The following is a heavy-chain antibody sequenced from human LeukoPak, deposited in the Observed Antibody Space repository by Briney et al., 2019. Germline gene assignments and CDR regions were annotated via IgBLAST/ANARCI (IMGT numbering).Heavy chain of an antibody. CDR2: INHSGST. CDR3: AKEGRVVVTPSED. CDR1: GGSFSGYY. D-gene: IGHD3-22*01. J-gene: IGHJ4*02. V-gene: IGHV4-34*01. Sequence: SETLSLTCAVYGGSFSGYYWSWIRQPPGKGLEWIGEINHSGSTNYNPSLKSRVTISVDTSKNQFSLKLSSVTAADTAVYYCAKEGRVVVTPSEDWGQGTLVTVSS.